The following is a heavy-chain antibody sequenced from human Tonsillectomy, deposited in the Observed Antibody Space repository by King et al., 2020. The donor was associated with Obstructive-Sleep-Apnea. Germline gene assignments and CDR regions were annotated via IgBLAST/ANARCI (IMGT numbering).Heavy chain of an antibody. CDR3: AKDKTHYYDSNGYYFPDY. CDR2: IRYDTMNK. CDR1: GFTFSSYG. J-gene: IGHJ4*02. Sequence: QLVQSGGGVVQPGRSLRLSCAASGFTFSSYGMHWVRQAPGKGLEWVAFIRYDTMNKSYADSVKGRFTISRDNSKNTLYLQMNSLRDEDTALYYCAKDKTHYYDSNGYYFPDYWGQGTLVTVSS. D-gene: IGHD3-22*01. V-gene: IGHV3-30*02.